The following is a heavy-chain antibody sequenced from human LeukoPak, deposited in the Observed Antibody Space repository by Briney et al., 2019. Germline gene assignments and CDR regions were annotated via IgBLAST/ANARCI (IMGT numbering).Heavy chain of an antibody. CDR1: GFTFSSYS. Sequence: GGSLRLSCAASGFTFSSYSMNWVRQAPGKGLEWVSSISSSSSYIYYADSVKGRFTISRDNAENSLYLQVNSLRAGDTAVYYCAGDYYGSGSRDAFDIWGQGTMVTVSS. J-gene: IGHJ3*02. CDR2: ISSSSSYI. CDR3: AGDYYGSGSRDAFDI. V-gene: IGHV3-21*01. D-gene: IGHD3-10*01.